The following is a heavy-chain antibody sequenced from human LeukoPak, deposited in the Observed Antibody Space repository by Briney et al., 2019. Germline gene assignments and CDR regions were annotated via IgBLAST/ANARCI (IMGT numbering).Heavy chain of an antibody. CDR1: AYTFTGYY. Sequence: ASVKVSCKASAYTFTGYYMHWVRQAPGQGLEWMGWISAYNGNTNYAQKLQGRVTMTTDTSTSTAYMELRSLRSDDTAVYYCARDRVATITPTFDYWGQGTLVTVSS. D-gene: IGHD5-12*01. CDR3: ARDRVATITPTFDY. CDR2: ISAYNGNT. V-gene: IGHV1-18*04. J-gene: IGHJ4*02.